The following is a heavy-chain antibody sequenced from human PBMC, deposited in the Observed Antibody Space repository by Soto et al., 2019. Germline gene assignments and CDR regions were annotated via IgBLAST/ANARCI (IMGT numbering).Heavy chain of an antibody. CDR2: IYSGGST. CDR3: ASDTGVPPYSSSWHYYGMDV. V-gene: IGHV3-53*01. CDR1: GFTVSINY. D-gene: IGHD6-13*01. J-gene: IGHJ6*02. Sequence: GGSLRLSCAASGFTVSINYMRWVRQAPGKGREWVSVIYSGGSTYYADSVKGRFTIPRDNSKNTLYLQMNSLRAEATAVYYFASDTGVPPYSSSWHYYGMDVWGQGTTVTVSS.